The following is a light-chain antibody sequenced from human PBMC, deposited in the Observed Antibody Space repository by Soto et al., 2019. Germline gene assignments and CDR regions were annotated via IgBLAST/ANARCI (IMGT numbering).Light chain of an antibody. CDR2: DAS. J-gene: IGKJ2*01. CDR3: HQRSNWPPYT. Sequence: EIVLTQSPATLSLSPGERATLSCRASQSVSSYLAWYQQKPGQAPRLLIYDASNRATGIPVRFSGSGSGTDFTLTISSLDPEDFAVYYCHQRSNWPPYTFGQGTKLEIK. CDR1: QSVSSY. V-gene: IGKV3-11*01.